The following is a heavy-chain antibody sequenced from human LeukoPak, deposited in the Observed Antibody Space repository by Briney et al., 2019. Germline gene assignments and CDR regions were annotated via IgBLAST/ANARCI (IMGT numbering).Heavy chain of an antibody. Sequence: PSETLSLTCAVYGESFSGHYWTWIRQPPGRGLEWIGEINHSGSTNYNPSLKSRVTISVDTSKNQFSLKLSSVTAADTAVYYCARGGGDYPVAYWGQGTLVTVSS. CDR1: GESFSGHY. D-gene: IGHD4-17*01. CDR2: INHSGST. CDR3: ARGGGDYPVAY. J-gene: IGHJ4*02. V-gene: IGHV4-34*01.